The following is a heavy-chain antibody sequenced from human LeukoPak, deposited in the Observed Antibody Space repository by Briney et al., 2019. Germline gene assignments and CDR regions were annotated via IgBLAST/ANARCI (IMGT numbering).Heavy chain of an antibody. CDR3: ARDISGWNYFDY. Sequence: KPSETLSLTCTVSGGSISSYYWSWIRQPPGKGLEWIGYIYCSGSTNYNPSLKSRVTISVDTSKNQFSLKLSSVTAADTAVYYCARDISGWNYFDYWGQGTLVTVSS. J-gene: IGHJ4*02. V-gene: IGHV4-59*01. CDR2: IYCSGST. D-gene: IGHD6-19*01. CDR1: GGSISSYY.